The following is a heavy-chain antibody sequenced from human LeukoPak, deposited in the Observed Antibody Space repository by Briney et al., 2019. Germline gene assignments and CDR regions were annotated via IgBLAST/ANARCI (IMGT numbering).Heavy chain of an antibody. CDR1: GYTFTGYY. V-gene: IGHV1-2*02. Sequence: ASVKVSCKASGYTFTGYYMHWVRQAPGQGLEWMGWINPNSGGTNYAQKFQGRVTMTRDTSISTAYMELSRLRSEDTAVYYCARDEGDSSGYPDYWGQGTLVTVSS. CDR3: ARDEGDSSGYPDY. J-gene: IGHJ4*02. CDR2: INPNSGGT. D-gene: IGHD3-22*01.